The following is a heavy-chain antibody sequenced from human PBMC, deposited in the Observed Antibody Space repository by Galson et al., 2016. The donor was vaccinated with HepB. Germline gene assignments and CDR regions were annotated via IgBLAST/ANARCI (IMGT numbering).Heavy chain of an antibody. CDR1: GDSISSGDFY. J-gene: IGHJ6*03. CDR2: IYYSGST. D-gene: IGHD2-2*01. CDR3: ARVGKDCSGSRCYWLYMDV. Sequence: TLSLTCIVSGDSISSGDFYWSWIRQPPGKGLEWIGYIYYSGSTHYNPSLKSRVTISRDTSKNQFSLKLSSVTAADTAVYYCARVGKDCSGSRCYWLYMDVWGKGTTVTVSS. V-gene: IGHV4-30-4*01.